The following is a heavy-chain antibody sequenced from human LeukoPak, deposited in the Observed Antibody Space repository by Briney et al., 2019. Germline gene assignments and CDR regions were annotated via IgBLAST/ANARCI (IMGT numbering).Heavy chain of an antibody. CDR3: ARDGYSFGHDFDY. D-gene: IGHD5-18*01. V-gene: IGHV3-23*01. Sequence: GGSLRLSCAVSGLTFSRYAMSWVRQAPGKGLEWVSAISESGSGTYYADSVKGRFTISRDNSKDTLSLQMNSLRAEDTAVYYCARDGYSFGHDFDYWGQGTLVTVSS. CDR2: ISESGSGT. CDR1: GLTFSRYA. J-gene: IGHJ4*02.